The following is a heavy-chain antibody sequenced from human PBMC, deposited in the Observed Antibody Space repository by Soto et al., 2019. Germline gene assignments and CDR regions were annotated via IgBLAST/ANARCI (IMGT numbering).Heavy chain of an antibody. CDR2: IIPIFGTA. CDR1: GVRFGSYA. Sequence: SVKVSCKASGVRFGSYASSWVRQAPGQGLEWMGGIIPIFGTANYAQKFQGRVTITADESTSTAYMELSSLRSEDTAVYYCARDRGLAAAGIDYWGQGTLVTVSS. D-gene: IGHD6-13*01. CDR3: ARDRGLAAAGIDY. J-gene: IGHJ4*02. V-gene: IGHV1-69*13.